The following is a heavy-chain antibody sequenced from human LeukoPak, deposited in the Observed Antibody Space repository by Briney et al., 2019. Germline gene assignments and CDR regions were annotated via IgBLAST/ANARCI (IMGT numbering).Heavy chain of an antibody. J-gene: IGHJ4*02. CDR1: GLTFSNYA. D-gene: IGHD3-16*01. V-gene: IGHV3-23*01. CDR2: IGGGSGSST. Sequence: GGSLRLSCAASGLTFSNYAMSWVRQAPGKGLEWVSSIGGGSGSSTYYADSVKGRFTISRDNSKNTLYLQMSSLRAEDTAVYYCAKVPRGVMITLDYWGQGTLVTVSS. CDR3: AKVPRGVMITLDY.